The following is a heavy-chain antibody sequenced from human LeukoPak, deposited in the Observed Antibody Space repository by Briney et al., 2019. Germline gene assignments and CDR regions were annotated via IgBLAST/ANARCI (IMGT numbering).Heavy chain of an antibody. J-gene: IGHJ5*02. D-gene: IGHD4-11*01. CDR3: ARGASNYGSFWFDP. CDR1: GGSIRSGGYY. CDR2: IYYSGST. V-gene: IGHV4-31*03. Sequence: SETLSLTCTVSGGSIRSGGYYWSWIRQHPGKGLEWIRNIYYSGSTSYNPSLKSRVTISVDTSKNQFSLKLNSVTAADTAVYYCARGASNYGSFWFDPWGQGTLVTVSS.